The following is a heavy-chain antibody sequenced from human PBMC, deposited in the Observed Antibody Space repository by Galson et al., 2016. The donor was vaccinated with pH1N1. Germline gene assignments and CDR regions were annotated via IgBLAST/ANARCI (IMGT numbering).Heavy chain of an antibody. D-gene: IGHD4/OR15-4a*01. V-gene: IGHV3-7*01. Sequence: SLRLSCAGSRFSFSDYWMHWVRQAPGKGLEWVANINQDGSQKYYVDSVRGRFTISRDNATNSLYLQMNSLRAEDTAVYYCARAIGASGAFWGQGTRVTVSS. CDR3: ARAIGASGAF. CDR2: INQDGSQK. CDR1: RFSFSDYW. J-gene: IGHJ4*02.